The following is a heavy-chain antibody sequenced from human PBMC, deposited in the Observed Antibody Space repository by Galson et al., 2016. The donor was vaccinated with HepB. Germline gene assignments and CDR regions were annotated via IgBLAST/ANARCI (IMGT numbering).Heavy chain of an antibody. CDR1: GFTFSNYA. D-gene: IGHD6-13*01. CDR3: ASSRAEYTSTWYPNDY. Sequence: SLRLSCAASGFTFSNYAMNWVRQAPGKGLEWVSSISSTSISIYYADSVEGRFTISRDNSKNSLFMQMNSLRAEYTALYYCASSRAEYTSTWYPNDYWGQGTMVTVSS. J-gene: IGHJ4*02. CDR2: ISSTSISI. V-gene: IGHV3-21*01.